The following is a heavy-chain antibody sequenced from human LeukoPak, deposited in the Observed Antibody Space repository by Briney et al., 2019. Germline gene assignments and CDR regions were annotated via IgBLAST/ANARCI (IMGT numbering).Heavy chain of an antibody. D-gene: IGHD6-19*01. CDR2: ISYSGTS. CDR1: GGSFSGYY. J-gene: IGHJ4*02. Sequence: SETLSLTCTVSGGSFSGYYWSWIRQPPGKGLDWIGYISYSGTSNYNPSLKSRVTISVDTSQNQFSLKLSSVTAADTAVYYCARHVRYSSGPYYFDFWGQGILVTVPS. CDR3: ARHVRYSSGPYYFDF. V-gene: IGHV4-59*08.